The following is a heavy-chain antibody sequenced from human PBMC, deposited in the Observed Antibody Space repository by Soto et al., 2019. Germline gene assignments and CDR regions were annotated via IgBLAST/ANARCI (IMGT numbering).Heavy chain of an antibody. CDR3: AALDTAMVKTAGY. V-gene: IGHV3-7*01. CDR2: VKQDGSEE. D-gene: IGHD5-18*01. CDR1: GYSISTYW. Sequence: PGGSLRLSCAASGYSISTYWMSWVLQAPWKGLEWVANVKQDGSEEYYVDSVKGRFTISRDNAKNSLYLQMNSLRAEDTAVYYCAALDTAMVKTAGYWGQGTLVTVS. J-gene: IGHJ4*02.